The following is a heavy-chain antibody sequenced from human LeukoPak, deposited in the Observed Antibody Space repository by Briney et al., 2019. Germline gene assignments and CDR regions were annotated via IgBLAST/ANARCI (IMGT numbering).Heavy chain of an antibody. J-gene: IGHJ4*02. CDR1: GFIFSNYA. CDR2: ISTKGGST. CDR3: ARDRSGAFDY. D-gene: IGHD6-19*01. V-gene: IGHV3-64*02. Sequence: GGSLRLSCAASGFIFSNYAMYWVRQAPGKGLESVAAISTKGGSTSYADSVKGRITISRDDSKNTLFLQMGSLTTDDMGLYFCARDRSGAFDYWGQGTLVTVSS.